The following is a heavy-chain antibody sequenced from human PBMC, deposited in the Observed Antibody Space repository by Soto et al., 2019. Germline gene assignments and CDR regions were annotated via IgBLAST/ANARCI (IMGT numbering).Heavy chain of an antibody. J-gene: IGHJ6*02. CDR2: ISYDGSNK. CDR1: GFTFSSYG. D-gene: IGHD4-17*01. Sequence: PGGSLRLSCAASGFTFSSYGMHWVRQAPGKGLEWVAVISYDGSNKYCADSVKGRFTISRDNSKNTLYLQMNSLRAEDTAVYYCVGTVTTINEGYRQKENYYYYYGMDVWGQGTTVTVSS. V-gene: IGHV3-30*03. CDR3: VGTVTTINEGYRQKENYYYYYGMDV.